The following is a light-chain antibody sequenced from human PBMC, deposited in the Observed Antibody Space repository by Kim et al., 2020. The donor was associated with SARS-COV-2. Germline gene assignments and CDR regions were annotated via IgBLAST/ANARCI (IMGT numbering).Light chain of an antibody. V-gene: IGKV3-11*01. CDR1: QSVSSY. J-gene: IGKJ2*01. CDR2: DAS. CDR3: QQRSNWYT. Sequence: LCLGPGERATLSCRASQSVSSYLAWYQQKHGQAPRLLIYDASNRATGIPARFSGSGSGTDFTLTISSLEPEDFAVYYCQQRSNWYTFGQGTKLEI.